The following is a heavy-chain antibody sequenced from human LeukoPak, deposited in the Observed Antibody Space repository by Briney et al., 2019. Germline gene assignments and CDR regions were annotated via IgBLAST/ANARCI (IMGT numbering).Heavy chain of an antibody. CDR1: GYTFTGYY. CDR3: ARERLRDFWSGYSA. V-gene: IGHV1-2*06. D-gene: IGHD3-3*01. J-gene: IGHJ4*02. CDR2: INPNSGGT. Sequence: ASVKVSCKASGYTFTGYYMHWVRQAPGQGLEWMGRINPNSGGTNYAQKFQGRVTMTRDTSISTAYMELSRLRSDDTAVYYCARERLRDFWSGYSAWGQGTLATVSS.